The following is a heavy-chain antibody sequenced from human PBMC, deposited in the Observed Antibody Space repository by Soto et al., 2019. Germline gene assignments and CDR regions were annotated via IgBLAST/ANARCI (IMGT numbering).Heavy chain of an antibody. CDR3: ARENSRISPRLFQH. J-gene: IGHJ1*01. V-gene: IGHV3-30-3*01. D-gene: IGHD6-6*01. CDR1: GFIFIDYA. CDR2: ISPAGTNQ. Sequence: WGSLRLSCVASGFIFIDYAIHWSRQSPGKGLEWVALISPAGTNQYYADSAKGRFTISRDNSKNTLYLQMNSLRPEDTGLYYCARENSRISPRLFQHWGHGTLVTVSS.